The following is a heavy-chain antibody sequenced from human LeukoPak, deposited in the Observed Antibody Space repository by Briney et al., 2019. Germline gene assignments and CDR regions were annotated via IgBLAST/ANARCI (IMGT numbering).Heavy chain of an antibody. J-gene: IGHJ4*02. V-gene: IGHV3-7*05. D-gene: IGHD3-22*01. CDR2: INQDGTQK. Sequence: GGSLRLSCAASGFTFSRYWMSWVRQAPGKGLEWVANINQDGTQKYYVDSVKGRFTISRDNAKNSLSLQMNSLRAEDTAVYYCARDWDYYDNSGYYFGYWGQGTLVTVSS. CDR1: GFTFSRYW. CDR3: ARDWDYYDNSGYYFGY.